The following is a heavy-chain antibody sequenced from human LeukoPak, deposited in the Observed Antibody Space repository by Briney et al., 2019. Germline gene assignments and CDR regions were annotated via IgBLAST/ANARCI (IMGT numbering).Heavy chain of an antibody. D-gene: IGHD3-22*01. J-gene: IGHJ5*02. CDR3: ARGAHVRMYDSNHNCFDP. Sequence: ASVKVSCKASGYTFTSYGISWVRQAPGQGLEWMGWISTYNSNTNYAQNFQGRVTMTTNTSTNTAYMELSSLRSEDTAVYYCARGAHVRMYDSNHNCFDPWGQGTLVTVSS. CDR2: ISTYNSNT. V-gene: IGHV1-18*01. CDR1: GYTFTSYG.